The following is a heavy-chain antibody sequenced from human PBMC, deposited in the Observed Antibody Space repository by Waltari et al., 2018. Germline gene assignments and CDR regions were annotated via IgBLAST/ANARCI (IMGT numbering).Heavy chain of an antibody. CDR1: GFTFSSYS. CDR3: ARAEGFGDLNNYYYYYGMDV. D-gene: IGHD4-17*01. CDR2: ISYDGSNK. Sequence: VQLVESGGGLVQPGGSLRLSCAASGFTFSSYSMNWVRQAPGQGLEWVAVISYDGSNKYYADSVKGRFTISRDNSKNTLYLQMNSLRAEDTAVYYCARAEGFGDLNNYYYYYGMDVWGQGTTVTVSS. V-gene: IGHV3-30*03. J-gene: IGHJ6*02.